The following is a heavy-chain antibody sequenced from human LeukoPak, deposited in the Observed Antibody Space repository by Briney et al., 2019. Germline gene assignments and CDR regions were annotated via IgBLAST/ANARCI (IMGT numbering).Heavy chain of an antibody. D-gene: IGHD3-22*01. V-gene: IGHV3-21*01. Sequence: AGGSLRLSCAASAFTFSSYSMNWVRQAPGKGLEWVSSISSSSSYIYYADSVKGRFTISRDNAKNSLYLQMNGLRAEDTAVYYCARDDSSPFDYWGQGTLVTVSS. CDR1: AFTFSSYS. CDR2: ISSSSSYI. CDR3: ARDDSSPFDY. J-gene: IGHJ4*02.